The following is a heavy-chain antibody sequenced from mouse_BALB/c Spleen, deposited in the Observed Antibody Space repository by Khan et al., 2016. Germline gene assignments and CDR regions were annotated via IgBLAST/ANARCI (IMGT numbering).Heavy chain of an antibody. CDR2: IWGDGST. D-gene: IGHD2-2*01. V-gene: IGHV2-6-7*01. Sequence: VQLQESGPGLVAPSQSLSITCTVSGFSIIAYGVNWVRQPPGKGLEWLGMIWGDGSTDYNSALKSRLNITKDNSKSQVFVKMNSLQTDDTAKYYCARDGWGYYAMDYWGQGTSVTVSS. J-gene: IGHJ4*01. CDR3: ARDGWGYYAMDY. CDR1: GFSIIAYG.